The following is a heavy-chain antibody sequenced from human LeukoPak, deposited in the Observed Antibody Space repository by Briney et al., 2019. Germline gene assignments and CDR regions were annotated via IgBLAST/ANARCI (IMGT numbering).Heavy chain of an antibody. D-gene: IGHD6-13*01. V-gene: IGHV1-2*02. CDR1: GYTFTGYY. J-gene: IGHJ5*02. CDR3: ATTRDLRSSLQNYFDP. Sequence: ASVKVSCKASGYTFTGYYIHWVRQAPGQGLQWMGWINANTGDTNSAQKFQARVTMTRDTSIRTPYMELIRLRSHDTAMYYRATTRDLRSSLQNYFDPWGQGTLVTVSS. CDR2: INANTGDT.